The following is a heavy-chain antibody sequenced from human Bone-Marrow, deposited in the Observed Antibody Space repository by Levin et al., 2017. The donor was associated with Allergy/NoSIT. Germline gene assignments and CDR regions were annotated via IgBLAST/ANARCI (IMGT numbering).Heavy chain of an antibody. V-gene: IGHV3-21*04. D-gene: IGHD3-16*02. CDR3: ATSFWGSYPAEY. CDR1: GFTFSLYS. J-gene: IGHJ4*02. Sequence: TGGSLRLSCAASGFTFSLYSFNWVRQFPGKGLQWVSSISSSGSDIFYADSVKGRFTISRDNANNSVYLEINNLRVEDTALYFCATSFWGSYPAEYWGQGTLVTVS. CDR2: ISSSGSDI.